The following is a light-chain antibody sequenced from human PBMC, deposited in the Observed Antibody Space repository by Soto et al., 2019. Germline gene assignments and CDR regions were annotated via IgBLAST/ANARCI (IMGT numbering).Light chain of an antibody. CDR1: QSVPGH. CDR3: QQRSDWPEIT. V-gene: IGKV3-11*01. Sequence: LRQCPAALSLSPGETATLSSMASQSVPGHLAWYQHQPGQAPRLLIYDASYRATGVPLRFSGSGSGTDFTLPISSIESGDSATYYCQQRSDWPEITFGQGTRLEIK. CDR2: DAS. J-gene: IGKJ5*01.